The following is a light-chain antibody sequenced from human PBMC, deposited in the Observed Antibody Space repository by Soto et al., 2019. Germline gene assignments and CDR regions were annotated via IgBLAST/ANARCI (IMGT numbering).Light chain of an antibody. CDR3: RSYTGSNFLV. CDR2: GVR. V-gene: IGLV2-14*01. Sequence: QSALTQLASVSGSPGQSITISCTGTSSDVGGYDYCSWYHQHTGNIPIVLLDGVRHRPSGPSNCFSCSTSSNTASLTISGLQAEDAAYYYCRSYTGSNFLVFGGGTKLTVL. J-gene: IGLJ3*02. CDR1: SSDVGGYDY.